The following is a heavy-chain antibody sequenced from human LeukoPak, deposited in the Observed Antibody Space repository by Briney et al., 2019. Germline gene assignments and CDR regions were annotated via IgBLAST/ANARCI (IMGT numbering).Heavy chain of an antibody. Sequence: PSETLSLTCTVSGGSISSSSYYWGWIRQPPGKGLEWIGSIYYSGSTYYNPSLKSRVTISVDTSKNQFSLKLSSVTAADTAVYYCARLYYGSGSSIDPWGQGTLVTVSS. J-gene: IGHJ5*02. CDR2: IYYSGST. CDR3: ARLYYGSGSSIDP. CDR1: GGSISSSSYY. D-gene: IGHD3-10*01. V-gene: IGHV4-39*07.